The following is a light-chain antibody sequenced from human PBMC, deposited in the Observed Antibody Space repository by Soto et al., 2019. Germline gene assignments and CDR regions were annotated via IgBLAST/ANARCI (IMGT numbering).Light chain of an antibody. J-gene: IGLJ2*01. CDR2: DVT. Sequence: QSALTQPASVSGSPGQSITISCTGSSGDVGGFPYVSWYQQHSGKAPKLIIYDVTSRPSGVSLRFSGSRFGNAASLTISVLEAEDEADYFCSSYTVISTLIFGGGTKLTVL. CDR3: SSYTVISTLI. CDR1: SGDVGGFPY. V-gene: IGLV2-14*03.